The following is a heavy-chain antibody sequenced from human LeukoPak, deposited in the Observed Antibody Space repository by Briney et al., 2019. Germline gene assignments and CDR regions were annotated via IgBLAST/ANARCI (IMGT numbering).Heavy chain of an antibody. J-gene: IGHJ6*03. CDR2: IYHSGST. Sequence: PSETLSLTCTVSGGSISSRSYYWGWIRQPPGKGLEWIGSIYHSGSTYYNPSLKSRVTISVDTSKKQFSLRLNSVTAADTAVYYCAGLADYYYYMDVWGKGTTVTVSS. D-gene: IGHD6-25*01. CDR1: GGSISSRSYY. V-gene: IGHV4-39*07. CDR3: AGLADYYYYMDV.